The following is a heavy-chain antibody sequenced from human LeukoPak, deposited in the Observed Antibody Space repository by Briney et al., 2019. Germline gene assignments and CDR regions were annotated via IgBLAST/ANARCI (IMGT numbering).Heavy chain of an antibody. V-gene: IGHV3-53*01. CDR1: GFIITNNY. Sequence: GGSLRLSCAASGFIITNNYMNWVRQAPGKGLEWVSVIYGDDETNYADSVKGRFTISRDTSKNTLDLQMNSLRADDTAVYYCAKGLGLEEFTYFKDWGQGTLVTVSS. D-gene: IGHD3-10*01. CDR3: AKGLGLEEFTYFKD. CDR2: IYGDDET. J-gene: IGHJ1*01.